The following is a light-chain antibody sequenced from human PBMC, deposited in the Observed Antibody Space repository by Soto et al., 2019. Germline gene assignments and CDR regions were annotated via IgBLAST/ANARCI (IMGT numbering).Light chain of an antibody. CDR2: DAS. CDR1: QDISNY. Sequence: DIQMTQSPSSLSASVGDRVTITCQASQDISNYLNWYQQKPGKAPKLLIYDASNLETGVPSRFIGSGSGTDFTFTISSLQPADIATYYCQQYDNLPLTFGGGTKVEIK. V-gene: IGKV1-33*01. J-gene: IGKJ4*01. CDR3: QQYDNLPLT.